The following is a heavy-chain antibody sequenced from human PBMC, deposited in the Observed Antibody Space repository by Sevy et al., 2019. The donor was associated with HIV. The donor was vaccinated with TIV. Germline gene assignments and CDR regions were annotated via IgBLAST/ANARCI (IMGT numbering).Heavy chain of an antibody. V-gene: IGHV1-18*01. CDR1: GYTFTSYG. D-gene: IGHD3-3*01. CDR2: ISAYNGNT. J-gene: IGHJ3*02. Sequence: ASVKVSCTASGYTFTSYGISWVRQAPGQGLEWMGWISAYNGNTNYAQKLQGRVTLTTDTSTSTAYMELRRLRSDVTAVYYCARGYYDFWSGYYRRDAFDIWGQGTMVTVSS. CDR3: ARGYYDFWSGYYRRDAFDI.